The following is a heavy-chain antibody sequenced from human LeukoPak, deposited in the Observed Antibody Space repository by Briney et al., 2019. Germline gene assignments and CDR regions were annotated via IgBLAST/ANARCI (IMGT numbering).Heavy chain of an antibody. CDR1: GFTFSTFG. CDR3: ARGPPPESSGYYYGGDWLDL. CDR2: INSTGSHI. Sequence: KCGGSLRLSCAASGFTFSTFGMNWARQAPGKGLEWVSFINSTGSHIYYADLVKARLTMSRDNAKNSLHLQMNSLRAEDTAVYFCARGPPPESSGYYYGGDWLDLWGQGRLVSVSS. V-gene: IGHV3-21*06. J-gene: IGHJ5*01. D-gene: IGHD3-22*01.